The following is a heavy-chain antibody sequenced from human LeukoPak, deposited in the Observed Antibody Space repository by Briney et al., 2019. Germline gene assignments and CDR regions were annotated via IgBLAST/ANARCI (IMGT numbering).Heavy chain of an antibody. CDR2: IYYSGST. Sequence: SETLSLTCTVSGGSISSYYWSWIRQPPGKGLEWIGYIYYSGSTNYNPSLKSRVTISVDTSKNQFSLKLSSVTAADTAVYYCARGRRVLWFGELSPRFDYWGQGTLVTVSS. D-gene: IGHD3-10*01. CDR1: GGSISSYY. V-gene: IGHV4-59*12. CDR3: ARGRRVLWFGELSPRFDY. J-gene: IGHJ4*02.